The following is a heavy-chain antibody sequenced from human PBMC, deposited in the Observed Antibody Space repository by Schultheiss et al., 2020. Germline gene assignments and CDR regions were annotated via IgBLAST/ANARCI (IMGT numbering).Heavy chain of an antibody. CDR1: GFTFNDRY. CDR2: ISGSGGST. J-gene: IGHJ4*02. D-gene: IGHD6-13*01. CDR3: ARGAAAGLFDY. Sequence: GGSLRLSCTASGFTFNDRYMDWVRQAPGEGLEWVSTISGSGGSTHYADSVKGRFTISRDNSKNTLYLQMNSLRAEDTAVYYCARGAAAGLFDYWGQGTLVTVSS. V-gene: IGHV3-23*01.